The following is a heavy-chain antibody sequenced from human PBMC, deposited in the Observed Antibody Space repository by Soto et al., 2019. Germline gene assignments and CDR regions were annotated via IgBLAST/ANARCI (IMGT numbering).Heavy chain of an antibody. J-gene: IGHJ5*02. Sequence: SETLSLTCSVSGGSISGYYWTWIRQPPGKGLEWIGNIYYSGSTNYSPSLKSRVTISIDTSKNQFSLQLTPVTAADTAMYYCTTRPSSVGWFDPWGQGTLVTVSS. CDR1: GGSISGYY. D-gene: IGHD3-3*01. CDR2: IYYSGST. V-gene: IGHV4-59*01. CDR3: TTRPSSVGWFDP.